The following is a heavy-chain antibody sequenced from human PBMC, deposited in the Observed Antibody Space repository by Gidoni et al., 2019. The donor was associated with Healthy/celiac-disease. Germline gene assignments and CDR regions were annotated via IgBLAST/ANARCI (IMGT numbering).Heavy chain of an antibody. CDR3: AKGGVRGVIYYYYGMDV. J-gene: IGHJ6*02. V-gene: IGHV3-23*01. Sequence: EVQLLESGGGLVQPGGSLRLSCAASGFTFSSYAMSWVRQAPGKGLEWVSAISGSGGSTYYADSVKGRFTISRDNSKNTLYLQMNSLRAEDTAVYYCAKGGVRGVIYYYYGMDVWGQGTTVTVSS. D-gene: IGHD3-10*01. CDR2: ISGSGGST. CDR1: GFTFSSYA.